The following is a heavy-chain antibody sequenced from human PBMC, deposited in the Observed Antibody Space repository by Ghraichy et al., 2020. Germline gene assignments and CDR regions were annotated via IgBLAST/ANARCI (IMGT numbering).Heavy chain of an antibody. CDR3: ARHYGAGTYPLDY. CDR1: GGSINNYY. D-gene: IGHD3-10*01. J-gene: IGHJ4*02. V-gene: IGHV4-59*01. Sequence: LSLTCTVSGGSINNYYWSWIRQTPGKALEFLGYIHYSGTTNYNPSLRGRVTMSVDTSKNQFSLKLTSVTAADTAVYYCARHYGAGTYPLDYWGQGILVTVSS. CDR2: IHYSGTT.